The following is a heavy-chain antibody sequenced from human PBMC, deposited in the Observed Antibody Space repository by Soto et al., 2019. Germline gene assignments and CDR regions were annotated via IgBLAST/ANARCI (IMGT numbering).Heavy chain of an antibody. Sequence: SENLSLTPLVSGFPISSPYSRGGIRQPPGKGLEWIGSISHTGTTSYSPSLTSRVSISVDTSKNQVSLKLTSVTAADTAVYFCARVTMVIRDSDHFGVDVWGHGTTVTVSS. D-gene: IGHD4-17*01. CDR2: ISHTGTT. J-gene: IGHJ6*02. V-gene: IGHV4-38-2*02. CDR3: ARVTMVIRDSDHFGVDV. CDR1: GFPISSPYS.